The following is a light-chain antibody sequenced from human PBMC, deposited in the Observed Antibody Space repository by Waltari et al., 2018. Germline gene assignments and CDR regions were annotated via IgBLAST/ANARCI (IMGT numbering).Light chain of an antibody. J-gene: IGLJ3*02. CDR2: EVH. CDR1: SDDVGGYNL. Sequence: QSALTQPASVSGSPGQSTTISCTGTSDDVGGYNLVSWYQQSSGKAPKLIIYEVHKLPSGVSSRFSASRSGNTASLTISGLQSEDEANYYCCSYAGTTSWVFGGGTKVTVL. V-gene: IGLV2-23*02. CDR3: CSYAGTTSWV.